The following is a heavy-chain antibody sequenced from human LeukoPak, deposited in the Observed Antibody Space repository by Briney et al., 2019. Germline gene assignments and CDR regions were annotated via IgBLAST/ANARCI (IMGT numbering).Heavy chain of an antibody. D-gene: IGHD2-2*01. CDR1: GYTFTGYY. Sequence: ASVKVSCKASGYTFTGYYMHWVRQAPGQGLEWMGWFNPNSGGTNYAQKFQGRVTMTRDTSISTAYMELSRLRSDDTAVYYCARTTYCSSTSCSFDPWGQGTLVTVSS. J-gene: IGHJ5*02. CDR3: ARTTYCSSTSCSFDP. CDR2: FNPNSGGT. V-gene: IGHV1-2*02.